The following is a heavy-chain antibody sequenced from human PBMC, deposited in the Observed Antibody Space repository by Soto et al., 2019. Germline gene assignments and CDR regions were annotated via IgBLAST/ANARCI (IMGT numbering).Heavy chain of an antibody. CDR1: GGTFSSYA. Sequence: QVQLVQSGAEVKKPGSSVKVSCKASGGTFSSYAISCVRQAPGQGLEWMGGIIPIFDTANYAQKFQGRVTITADESTSTAYMELSSLRSEDTAVYYCARDGCSSTRCHQNWFDPWGQGTLVTVSS. CDR3: ARDGCSSTRCHQNWFDP. CDR2: IIPIFDTA. D-gene: IGHD2-2*01. V-gene: IGHV1-69*01. J-gene: IGHJ5*02.